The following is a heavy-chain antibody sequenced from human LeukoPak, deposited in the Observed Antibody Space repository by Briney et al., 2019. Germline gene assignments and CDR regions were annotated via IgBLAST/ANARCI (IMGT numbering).Heavy chain of an antibody. D-gene: IGHD2-2*01. CDR2: ISSSGSTI. J-gene: IGHJ5*02. Sequence: PGGSLRLSCAASGFTFSDYYMSWIRQAPGKGLEGVSYISSSGSTIYYADSVKGRFTISRDNAKSSLYLQMNSLRAEDTAVYYCATASTVPAATFDPWGQGTLVTVSS. V-gene: IGHV3-11*01. CDR1: GFTFSDYY. CDR3: ATASTVPAATFDP.